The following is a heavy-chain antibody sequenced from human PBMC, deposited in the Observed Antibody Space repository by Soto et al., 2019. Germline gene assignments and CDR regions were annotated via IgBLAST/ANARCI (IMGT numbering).Heavy chain of an antibody. CDR1: GYTFTSYG. CDR2: IIAYFGKA. D-gene: IGHD5-18*01. CDR3: ATDAFGYSYGYTFRY. Sequence: VSVKVSCKASGYTFTSYGISWVRQAPGQGLEWMGGIIAYFGKANYAQKLQGRVTITEDTSTDTAYMELSSLRSEDTAVYYCATDAFGYSYGYTFRYWGQGTLVTVSS. J-gene: IGHJ4*02. V-gene: IGHV1-18*01.